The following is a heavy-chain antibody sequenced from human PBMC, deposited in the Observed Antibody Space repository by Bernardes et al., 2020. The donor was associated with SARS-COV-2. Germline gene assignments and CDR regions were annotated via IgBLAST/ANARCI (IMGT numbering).Heavy chain of an antibody. V-gene: IGHV4-34*01. CDR3: ARGTLRSFDY. CDR1: GESFSGYH. CDR2: ISDSGGA. J-gene: IGHJ4*01. Sequence: SETLSLTCAVYGESFSGYHWTWLRQSPEKGLEWIGDISDSGGATYNPSLRGRVTISKDTPKKQFSLYLSSVAAADTAIYFCARGTLRSFDYW.